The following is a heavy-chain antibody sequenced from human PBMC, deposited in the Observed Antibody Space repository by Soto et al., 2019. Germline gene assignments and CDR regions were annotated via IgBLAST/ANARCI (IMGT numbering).Heavy chain of an antibody. CDR1: GFTFSSYW. CDR2: IKQDGSEK. Sequence: PGGSLRLSCAASGFTFSSYWMSWARQAPGKGLEWVANIKQDGSEKYYVDSVKGRFTISRDNAKNSLYLQMNSLRAEDTAVYYCARFYEYTPDAFDIWGQGTMVTVSS. V-gene: IGHV3-7*01. CDR3: ARFYEYTPDAFDI. D-gene: IGHD5-12*01. J-gene: IGHJ3*02.